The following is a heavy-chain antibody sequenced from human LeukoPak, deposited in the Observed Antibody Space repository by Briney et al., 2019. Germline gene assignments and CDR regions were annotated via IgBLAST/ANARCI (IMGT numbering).Heavy chain of an antibody. Sequence: PGGSLRLSCAASGFTFDDYAMHWVRQAPGKGLEGVSGISWNSGSIGYADSVKGRFTISRDNAKNSLYLQMNSLRAEDTAVYYCARDRGSSWYLESDYWGQGTLVTVSS. CDR2: ISWNSGSI. V-gene: IGHV3-9*01. J-gene: IGHJ4*02. CDR3: ARDRGSSWYLESDY. CDR1: GFTFDDYA. D-gene: IGHD6-13*01.